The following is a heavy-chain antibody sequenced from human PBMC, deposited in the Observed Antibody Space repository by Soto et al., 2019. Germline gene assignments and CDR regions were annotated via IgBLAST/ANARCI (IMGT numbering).Heavy chain of an antibody. CDR1: GGSFKTNY. CDR2: VYYTGST. CDR3: ASTPNGYYGMDV. V-gene: IGHV4-59*01. D-gene: IGHD2-8*01. Sequence: QVQLQESGPGLVKPSETLSLTCTVSGVSGGSFKTNYWSWIRQSPGKGLEYIGYVYYTGSTDYNPSLRSRLTLSIDMSKNQFSLKLTSVTAADTAVYYCASTPNGYYGMDVWGQGTTVTVSS. J-gene: IGHJ6*02.